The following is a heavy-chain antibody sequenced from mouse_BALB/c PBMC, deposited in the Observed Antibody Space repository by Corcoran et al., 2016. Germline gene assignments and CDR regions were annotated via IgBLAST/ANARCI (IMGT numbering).Heavy chain of an antibody. CDR2: IDPANGNT. CDR3: ARGYYGNYYFDY. V-gene: IGHV14-3*02. D-gene: IGHD2-1*01. J-gene: IGHJ2*01. Sequence: EVQLQQSGAELVKPGASVKLSCTASGFNIKDTYMHWVKQRPEQGLEWIGRIDPANGNTKYDPKFQGKATITADTSSNTAYLQLSSLTSEDTAVYYCARGYYGNYYFDYWGQGTTLTVSS. CDR1: GFNIKDTY.